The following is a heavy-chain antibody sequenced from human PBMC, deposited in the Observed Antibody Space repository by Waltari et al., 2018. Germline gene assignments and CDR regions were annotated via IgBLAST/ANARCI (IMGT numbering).Heavy chain of an antibody. CDR3: ASPLDGPTVVTGNWYFDL. CDR1: GGSISSSSYY. V-gene: IGHV4-39*07. CDR2: IYHSGST. Sequence: QLQLQESGPGLVKPSETLSLTCTVSGGSISSSSYYWGWIRQPPGKGLEWIGSIYHSGSTYYNPSLKSRVTISVDTSKNQFSLKLSSVTAADTAVYYCASPLDGPTVVTGNWYFDLWGRGTLVTVSS. D-gene: IGHD2-15*01. J-gene: IGHJ2*01.